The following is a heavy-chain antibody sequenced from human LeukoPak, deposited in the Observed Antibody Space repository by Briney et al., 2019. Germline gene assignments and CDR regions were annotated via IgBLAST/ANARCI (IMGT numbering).Heavy chain of an antibody. J-gene: IGHJ4*02. CDR3: AKSQSSWYYPYFDY. CDR2: IQNDGNSK. Sequence: GGSLRLSCAASGLTFSMPAMDWVRQAPGKGLEWVAFIQNDGNSKNYADSVKGRFTISRDNSKNTLYLQMNSLRPEDTAVYYCAKSQSSWYYPYFDYWGQGTLVTVSS. CDR1: GLTFSMPA. D-gene: IGHD6-13*01. V-gene: IGHV3-30*02.